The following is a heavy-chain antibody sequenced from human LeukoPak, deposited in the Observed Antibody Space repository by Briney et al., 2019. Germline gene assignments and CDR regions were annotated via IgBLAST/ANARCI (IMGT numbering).Heavy chain of an antibody. J-gene: IGHJ4*02. CDR1: GFTFSTYW. V-gene: IGHV3-74*03. D-gene: IGHD3-22*01. CDR2: IKSGGSGT. Sequence: GGSLRLSCAASGFTFSTYWMHWVRQVPGKGLAWVSHIKSGGSGTEYADSVKGRFTISRDNAKNTLYMQMNSLRAEDTAVYYCTGGAYYNDYWGQGTLVTVSS. CDR3: TGGAYYNDY.